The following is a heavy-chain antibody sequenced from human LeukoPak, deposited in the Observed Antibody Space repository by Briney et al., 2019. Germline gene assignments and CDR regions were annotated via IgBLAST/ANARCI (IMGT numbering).Heavy chain of an antibody. Sequence: GGSLRLSCAASGFTFSNYGMHWVRQAPGKGLEWVAVIWYDGSNKYYADSVKGRFTISRDNSKNTLYLQMNSLRAEDTAVYYCAKNYGDYEEGGDYWGQGTLLTVSS. CDR1: GFTFSNYG. CDR3: AKNYGDYEEGGDY. CDR2: IWYDGSNK. V-gene: IGHV3-33*06. J-gene: IGHJ4*02. D-gene: IGHD4-17*01.